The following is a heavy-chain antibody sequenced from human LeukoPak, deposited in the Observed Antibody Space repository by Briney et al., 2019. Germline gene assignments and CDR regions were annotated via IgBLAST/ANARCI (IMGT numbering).Heavy chain of an antibody. CDR2: ISGSGGST. D-gene: IGHD3-22*01. CDR3: ARGENYYDSSGYNGGFDY. V-gene: IGHV3-23*01. J-gene: IGHJ4*02. Sequence: GGSLRLSCAASGFTFSSYAMSWVRQAPGKGLEWVSAISGSGGSTYYADSVKGRFTISRDNSKNTLYLQMNSLRAEDTAVYYCARGENYYDSSGYNGGFDYWGQGALVTVSS. CDR1: GFTFSSYA.